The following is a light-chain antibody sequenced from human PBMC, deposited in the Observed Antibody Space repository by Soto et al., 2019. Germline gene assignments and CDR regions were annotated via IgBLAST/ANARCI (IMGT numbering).Light chain of an antibody. CDR3: HSYDSSLSGYV. J-gene: IGLJ1*01. V-gene: IGLV1-40*01. Sequence: QSVLTQPPSVSGAPGQRVTIPCTGSSSNIGGGYDVHWYQQLPGTAPKVLIYVNSNRPSGVPDRFSGSKSGTSASLAITGLQAEDEADYYCHSYDSSLSGYVFGTGTKVTAL. CDR1: SSNIGGGYD. CDR2: VNS.